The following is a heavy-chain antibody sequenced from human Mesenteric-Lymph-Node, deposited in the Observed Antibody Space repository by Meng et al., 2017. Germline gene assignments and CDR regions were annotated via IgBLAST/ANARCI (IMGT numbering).Heavy chain of an antibody. V-gene: IGHV4-34*01. Sequence: QGQVQQWGAGLLRPSETLSLTCAVYGGSFSGYYWSWIRQPPGKGLEWIGEINHSGSTNYNPSLKSRVTISVDTSKNQFSLKLSSVTAADTAVYYCARGRSDWFDPWGQGTLVTVSS. CDR1: GGSFSGYY. CDR3: ARGRSDWFDP. J-gene: IGHJ5*02. CDR2: INHSGST.